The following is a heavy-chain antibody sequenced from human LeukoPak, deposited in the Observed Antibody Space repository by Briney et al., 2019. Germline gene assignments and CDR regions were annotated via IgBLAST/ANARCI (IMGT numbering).Heavy chain of an antibody. J-gene: IGHJ4*02. V-gene: IGHV4-30-2*01. CDR1: GASVSSGHYY. CDR2: IYPRGST. CDR3: ARFSPRAMGNYLDF. Sequence: SETLSLTCTVSGASVSSGHYYWSWIRQPPGKGLEWIGYIYPRGSTYYNPSLKSRVILSLDKSANQFSLNLSSVTAADTAVYYCARFSPRAMGNYLDFWGQGTLVTVSS. D-gene: IGHD7-27*01.